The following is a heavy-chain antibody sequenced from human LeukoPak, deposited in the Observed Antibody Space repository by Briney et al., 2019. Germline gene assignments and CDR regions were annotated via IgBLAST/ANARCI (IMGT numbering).Heavy chain of an antibody. D-gene: IGHD3-22*01. CDR2: ISGSGGST. CDR3: AKGVTMIVVVRYYFDY. CDR1: GFTFSSYA. Sequence: QAGGSLRLSCAASGFTFSSYAMSWVRQAPGKGLEWVSAISGSGGSTYYADSVKGRFTISRDNSKNTLYLQMNSLRAEDTAVYYCAKGVTMIVVVRYYFDYWGQGTLVTVSS. V-gene: IGHV3-23*01. J-gene: IGHJ4*02.